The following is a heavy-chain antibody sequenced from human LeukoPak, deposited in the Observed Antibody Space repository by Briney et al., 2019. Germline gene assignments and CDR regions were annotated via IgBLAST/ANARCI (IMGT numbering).Heavy chain of an antibody. CDR1: GYSISSGYY. Sequence: PSETLSLTCTVSGYSISSGYYWGWIRQPPGKGLEWIGEINHSGSTNYNPSLKSRVTIPVDTSKNQFSLKLSSVTAADTAVYYCARRKRYSSSWALRYWGQGTLVTVSS. V-gene: IGHV4-38-2*02. J-gene: IGHJ4*02. CDR3: ARRKRYSSSWALRY. CDR2: INHSGST. D-gene: IGHD6-13*01.